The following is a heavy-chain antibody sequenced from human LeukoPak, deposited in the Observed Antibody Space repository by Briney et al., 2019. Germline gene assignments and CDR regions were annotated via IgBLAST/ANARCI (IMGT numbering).Heavy chain of an antibody. D-gene: IGHD3-3*01. Sequence: ASVKVSCKASGYTFTSYGISWVRQAPGQGLEWLGWISAYNGNIDYAQKLQGRVTLTTDTSTSTAYMEVRSLRSDDTAVYYCASMSGYYPSYYFDYWGQGTLVTVSS. CDR1: GYTFTSYG. V-gene: IGHV1-18*01. CDR3: ASMSGYYPSYYFDY. J-gene: IGHJ4*02. CDR2: ISAYNGNI.